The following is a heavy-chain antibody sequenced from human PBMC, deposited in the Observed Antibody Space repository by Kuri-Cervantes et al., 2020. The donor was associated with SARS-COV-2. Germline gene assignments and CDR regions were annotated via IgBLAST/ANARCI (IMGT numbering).Heavy chain of an antibody. Sequence: GGSLRLSLAASGFTFSSYAMHWVRQATGKGLEWVAVISYDGSNKYYADSVKGRFTISRDNSKNTLYLQMNSLRAEDTAVYYCARDHRIAVAALDYWGQGTLVTVSS. CDR3: ARDHRIAVAALDY. V-gene: IGHV3-30-3*01. J-gene: IGHJ4*02. CDR2: ISYDGSNK. D-gene: IGHD6-19*01. CDR1: GFTFSSYA.